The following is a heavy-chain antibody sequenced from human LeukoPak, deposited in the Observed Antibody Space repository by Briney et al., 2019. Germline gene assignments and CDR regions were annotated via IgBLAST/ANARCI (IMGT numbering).Heavy chain of an antibody. Sequence: GGSLRLSCAASGFTLSSYAMSWVRQAPGKGLEWVSRIGGSGSDTYYADSVKGRFTVSRDNSKYTLYLQMNSLRVEDTAVYYCASSTYNYDYALDVWGQGTTVTVSS. D-gene: IGHD5-24*01. J-gene: IGHJ6*02. CDR3: ASSTYNYDYALDV. CDR1: GFTLSSYA. V-gene: IGHV3-23*01. CDR2: IGGSGSDT.